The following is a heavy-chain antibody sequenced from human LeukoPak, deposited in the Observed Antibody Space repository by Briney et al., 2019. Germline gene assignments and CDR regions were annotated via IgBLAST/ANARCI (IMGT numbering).Heavy chain of an antibody. CDR2: ISSNGGST. Sequence: PGGSLRLSCAASGFTFSSYAMHWVRHAPGKGLEYVSAISSNGGSTYYANSVKGRFTISRDNSKNTLYLQMGSLRAEDMAVYYCARQGVPAPYYYYMDVWGKGTTVTVSS. J-gene: IGHJ6*03. CDR3: ARQGVPAPYYYYMDV. V-gene: IGHV3-64*01. D-gene: IGHD3-16*01. CDR1: GFTFSSYA.